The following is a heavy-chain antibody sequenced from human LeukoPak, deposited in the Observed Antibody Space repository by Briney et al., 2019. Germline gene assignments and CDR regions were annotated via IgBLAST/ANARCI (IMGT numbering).Heavy chain of an antibody. CDR3: ARVTSGLDY. J-gene: IGHJ4*02. V-gene: IGHV3-30*02. Sequence: PGGSLRLSCVGSTFTFSDYGMHWVRQAPGKGLEWVAFIRNDGAKTYYADSAKGRFTLSRDNAKNSLSLQMNSLRAEDTAVYYCARVTSGLDYWGQGTLVTVSS. CDR1: TFTFSDYG. CDR2: IRNDGAKT.